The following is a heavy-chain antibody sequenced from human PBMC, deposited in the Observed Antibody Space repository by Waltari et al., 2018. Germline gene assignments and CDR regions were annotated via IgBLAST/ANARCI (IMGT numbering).Heavy chain of an antibody. J-gene: IGHJ4*02. V-gene: IGHV3-53*01. CDR2: LYPNGYP. CDR1: EFTVSTNS. CDR3: ARGGTQGIAGRGFDC. D-gene: IGHD3-16*01. Sequence: EVQLVESGGGLLQPGGSLRLSCADSEFTVSTNSMSWVRQAPGKGLEFVSFLYPNGYPHYPDSVKCRFTISRDNSENTVYLQMNSLRPDDTAVYYCARGGTQGIAGRGFDCWGQGTLVTVSS.